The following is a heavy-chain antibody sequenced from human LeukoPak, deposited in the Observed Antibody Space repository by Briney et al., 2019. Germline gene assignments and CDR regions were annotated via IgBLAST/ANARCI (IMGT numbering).Heavy chain of an antibody. V-gene: IGHV1-2*02. CDR1: GYTFTGYY. Sequence: ASVKVSCKASGYTFTGYYMHWVRQAPGQGLEWMGWINPNSGGTNYAQKFQGRVTMTRDTSISTAYMELSRLRSDDTAVYYCARDRRIAVAIGFDPWGQGTLVTVSS. CDR3: ARDRRIAVAIGFDP. CDR2: INPNSGGT. J-gene: IGHJ5*02. D-gene: IGHD6-19*01.